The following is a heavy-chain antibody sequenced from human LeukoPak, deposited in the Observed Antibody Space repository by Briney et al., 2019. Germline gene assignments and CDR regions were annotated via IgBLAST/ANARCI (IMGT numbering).Heavy chain of an antibody. J-gene: IGHJ4*02. CDR2: ISGSGGST. Sequence: PGGSLRLSCAASGFTFSSYAMSWVRQAPGKGLEWVSAISGSGGSTYYADSVKGRFTISRDNSKNTLYLQMNSLRAEDTAVYYCAKVGSSSWYPGLRYWGQGTLVTVSS. V-gene: IGHV3-23*01. CDR1: GFTFSSYA. D-gene: IGHD6-13*01. CDR3: AKVGSSSWYPGLRY.